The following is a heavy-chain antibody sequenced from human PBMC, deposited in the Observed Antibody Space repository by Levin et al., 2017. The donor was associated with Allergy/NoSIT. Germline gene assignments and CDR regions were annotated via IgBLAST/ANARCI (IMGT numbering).Heavy chain of an antibody. CDR3: AKSGLGYCSGGSCYWDY. D-gene: IGHD2-15*01. CDR2: IYPADSST. J-gene: IGHJ4*02. CDR1: GSSFTSFW. V-gene: IGHV5-51*01. Sequence: GGSLRLSCKDSGSSFTSFWIAWVRQMPGKGLEWMGIIYPADSSTRYSPSFQGQVTISADKSIYTAYLQWSSLKASDTAIYYCAKSGLGYCSGGSCYWDYWGQGTLVTVSS.